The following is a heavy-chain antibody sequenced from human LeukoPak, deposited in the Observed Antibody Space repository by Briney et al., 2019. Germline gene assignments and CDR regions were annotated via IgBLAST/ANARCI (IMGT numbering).Heavy chain of an antibody. Sequence: GRSLRLSCAASGFTFDDYAMHWVRKAPGKGLEWVSGISWNSGSIGYADSVKGRFTISRDNAKNSLYLQMNSLRAEDTALYYCAKDIGRFPHALDIWGQGTMVTVSS. CDR1: GFTFDDYA. J-gene: IGHJ3*02. D-gene: IGHD2-21*01. V-gene: IGHV3-9*01. CDR3: AKDIGRFPHALDI. CDR2: ISWNSGSI.